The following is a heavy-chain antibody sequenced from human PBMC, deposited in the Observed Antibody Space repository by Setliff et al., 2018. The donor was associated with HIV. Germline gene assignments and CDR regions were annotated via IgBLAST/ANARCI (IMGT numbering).Heavy chain of an antibody. Sequence: ASVKVSCKTSGYTFSDYYMHWVRQAPGQGLEWMGWINPKSGDTKYAQKFQGRVTMTRDTSISTVYMELSRLRSDDTAVYYCARPLSNSLESWGQGTLVTVSS. CDR2: INPKSGDT. CDR3: ARPLSNSLES. V-gene: IGHV1-2*02. J-gene: IGHJ4*02. CDR1: GYTFSDYY. D-gene: IGHD1-1*01.